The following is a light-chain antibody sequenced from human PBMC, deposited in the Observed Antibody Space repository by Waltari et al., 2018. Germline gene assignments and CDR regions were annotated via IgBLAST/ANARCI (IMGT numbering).Light chain of an antibody. CDR3: CSFAGRSWL. J-gene: IGLJ3*02. Sequence: QYALTQPASVSASLGQSLTISCTGTSSDIGLYDLISWYQQHPGKAPKLIIHATTKRPSGVPTRLSRSKSGHTSSLRISGLQTADEADYYVCSFAGRSWLFGGGTKLTVL. V-gene: IGLV2-23*01. CDR2: ATT. CDR1: SSDIGLYDL.